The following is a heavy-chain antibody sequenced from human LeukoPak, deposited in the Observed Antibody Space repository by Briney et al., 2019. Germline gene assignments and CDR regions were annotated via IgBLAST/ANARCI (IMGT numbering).Heavy chain of an antibody. Sequence: SVKVSCKASGGTFSSYAISWVRQAPGQGLEWMGGIIPIFGTANYAQKFQGRVTITADESTSTAYMVLSSLRSEDTAVYYCARRGYSSSWYYGDYYYMDVWGKGTTVTVSS. CDR2: IIPIFGTA. V-gene: IGHV1-69*13. J-gene: IGHJ6*03. CDR1: GGTFSSYA. D-gene: IGHD6-13*01. CDR3: ARRGYSSSWYYGDYYYMDV.